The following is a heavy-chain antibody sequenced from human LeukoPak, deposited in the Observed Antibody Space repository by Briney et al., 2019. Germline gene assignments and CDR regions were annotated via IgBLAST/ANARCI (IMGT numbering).Heavy chain of an antibody. D-gene: IGHD3-10*01. J-gene: IGHJ4*02. CDR1: AFTFSDYW. V-gene: IGHV3-7*05. Sequence: GGSLRLSCAASAFTFSDYWVNWVRQAPGKGLEWVANMKQDGSEKYYVDSVKGRFTISRDNAKNSLYLQMNSLRAEDTAVYYCARDYGGGFDYWGQGTLVTVSS. CDR3: ARDYGGGFDY. CDR2: MKQDGSEK.